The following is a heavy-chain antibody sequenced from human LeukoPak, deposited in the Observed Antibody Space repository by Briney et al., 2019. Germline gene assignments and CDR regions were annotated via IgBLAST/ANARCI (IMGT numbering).Heavy chain of an antibody. J-gene: IGHJ4*02. V-gene: IGHV3-7*01. CDR2: IKEDGSET. D-gene: IGHD5-24*01. CDR3: ARETPRRGETRDGYR. Sequence: GGSLRLSCAASGFTYKKYWMNWVRQVPGKGLECLANIKEDGSETYYADSVKGRFTISRDNPKNLLFLQINSLRVEDTAVYYCARETPRRGETRDGYRWGQGTLVTVFS. CDR1: GFTYKKYW.